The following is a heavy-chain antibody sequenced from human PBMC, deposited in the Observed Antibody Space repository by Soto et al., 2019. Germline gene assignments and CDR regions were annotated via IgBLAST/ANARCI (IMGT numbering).Heavy chain of an antibody. D-gene: IGHD1-26*01. V-gene: IGHV1-2*02. J-gene: IGHJ4*02. CDR2: IGPETGAT. CDR1: GYTFTGHY. Sequence: ASVKVSCKASGYTFTGHYIHWVRQAPEQGPEWMGEIGPETGATRYAQTFQGRVTMTRDMSITTVYMELNNLSPDDTAVYYCGRGRSGQIVVFYWGQGTPVTVSS. CDR3: GRGRSGQIVVFY.